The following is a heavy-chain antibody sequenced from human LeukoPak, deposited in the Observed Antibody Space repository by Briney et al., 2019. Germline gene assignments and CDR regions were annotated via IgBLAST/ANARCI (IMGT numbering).Heavy chain of an antibody. D-gene: IGHD1-26*01. V-gene: IGHV4-4*07. CDR2: IHKSGTT. CDR1: LGSINNYY. Sequence: SETLSLTCKVSLGSINNYYWSWIRQAAGKGLEWIGRIHKSGTTYYSPSLKTRVTMSIDTSKNQFSLQLSAVSAADTAIYYCAIVFGGNSLDYWGQGTLVAVSS. J-gene: IGHJ4*02. CDR3: AIVFGGNSLDY.